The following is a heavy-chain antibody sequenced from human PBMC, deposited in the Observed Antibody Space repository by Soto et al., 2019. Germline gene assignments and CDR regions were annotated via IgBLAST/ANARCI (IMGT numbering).Heavy chain of an antibody. J-gene: IGHJ5*02. D-gene: IGHD2-2*02. CDR1: GGSSSGYY. Sequence: PSETLSLTCAVYGGSSSGYYWSWIRQPPGKGLEWIGEINHSGSTNYNPSLKSRVTISVDTSKNQFSLKLSSVTAADTAVYYCARGARWGCSSTSCYTGWFDPWGQGTLVTVSS. CDR2: INHSGST. V-gene: IGHV4-34*01. CDR3: ARGARWGCSSTSCYTGWFDP.